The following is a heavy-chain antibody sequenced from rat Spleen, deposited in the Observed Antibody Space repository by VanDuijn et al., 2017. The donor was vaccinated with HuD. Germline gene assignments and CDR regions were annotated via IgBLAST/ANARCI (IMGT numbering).Heavy chain of an antibody. CDR3: AREGGELGYFDY. CDR2: ITPGGGGT. V-gene: IGHV5-58*01. D-gene: IGHD1-11*01. Sequence: EVQLVETGGGLVQPGRSLRLSCVASGFTFSRYWMYWVRQAPGKGLEWVSSITPGGGGTYYPDSVKGRFTISRDNAKSTLYLQMDSLRSEDTASYYCAREGGELGYFDYWGQGVMVTVSS. CDR1: GFTFSRYW. J-gene: IGHJ2*01.